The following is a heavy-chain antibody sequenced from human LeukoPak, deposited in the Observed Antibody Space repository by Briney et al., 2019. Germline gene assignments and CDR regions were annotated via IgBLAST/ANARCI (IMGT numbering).Heavy chain of an antibody. CDR1: RFNFRTYS. V-gene: IGHV3-48*01. CDR2: ISSSGSTK. CDR3: WTTDYYYGMDV. Sequence: GGSLRLSCAASRFNFRTYSMNWVRQAPGKGLEWVSYISSSGSTKKYADSVKGRFTISRDNAGNSLYLQMNSLRVEDTALYYCWTTDYYYGMDVWGQGTTVTVSS. J-gene: IGHJ6*02. D-gene: IGHD4-17*01.